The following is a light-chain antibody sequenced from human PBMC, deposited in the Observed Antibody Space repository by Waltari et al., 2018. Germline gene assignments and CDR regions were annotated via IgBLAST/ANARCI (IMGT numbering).Light chain of an antibody. Sequence: EIVLTQSPGTASLSPGERVTLSCRASQSVGSSSLAWYQQKPGQAPRLVIYRASRRATGIPDRFSGSGSGTDFSLTISRLEPEDVAVYYWQQHGTLPATFGQGTKVEIK. CDR1: QSVGSSS. CDR3: QQHGTLPAT. V-gene: IGKV3-20*01. J-gene: IGKJ1*01. CDR2: RAS.